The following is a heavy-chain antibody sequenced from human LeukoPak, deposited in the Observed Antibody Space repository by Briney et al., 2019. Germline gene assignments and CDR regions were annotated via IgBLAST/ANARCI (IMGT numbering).Heavy chain of an antibody. J-gene: IGHJ3*02. V-gene: IGHV5-51*01. D-gene: IGHD6-19*01. Sequence: GESLKISCKGSGYSFINYWIGWVRQMPGKGLEWMGIIYPGDSDTRYSPSFQGQVTVSADKSITTAYLQWSSLRASDTAMYYCARAPSAGLHDAFDIWGQGTMVTVSS. CDR3: ARAPSAGLHDAFDI. CDR1: GYSFINYW. CDR2: IYPGDSDT.